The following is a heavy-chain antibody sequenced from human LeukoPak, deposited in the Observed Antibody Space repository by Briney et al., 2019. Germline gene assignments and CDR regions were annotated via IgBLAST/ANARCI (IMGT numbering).Heavy chain of an antibody. CDR3: ARWGRGFSYGSFDY. CDR1: GFTFSSYD. D-gene: IGHD5-18*01. Sequence: GGSLRLSCAASGFTFSSYDMHWVRQATGKGLEWVSGIGTAGDTYYAGSVKGRFTISRENAKNSLYLQMNSLRAGDTAVYYCARWGRGFSYGSFDYWGQGTLVTVSS. J-gene: IGHJ4*02. V-gene: IGHV3-13*01. CDR2: IGTAGDT.